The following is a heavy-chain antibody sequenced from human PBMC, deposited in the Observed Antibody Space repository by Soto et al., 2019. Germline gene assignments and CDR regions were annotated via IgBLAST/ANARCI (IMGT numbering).Heavy chain of an antibody. CDR2: ISDGGDLT. CDR1: GFAFSSHP. CDR3: ARRAFGSSRSFDI. Sequence: VQLLESGGDLVHPGGSLRLSCTGSGFAFSSHPMSWVRQAPERGLEWVSGISDGGDLTYNADSVRGRFTISRDNSKNTLFLQMNSLRVDDTAVYYCARRAFGSSRSFDIWGQGTMVTVSS. J-gene: IGHJ3*02. V-gene: IGHV3-23*01. D-gene: IGHD6-6*01.